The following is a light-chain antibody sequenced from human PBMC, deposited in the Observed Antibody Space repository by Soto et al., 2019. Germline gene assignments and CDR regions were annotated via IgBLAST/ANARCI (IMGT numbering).Light chain of an antibody. Sequence: IQMTHSPSSLPASVGDRVTITCRASQGIRDDLAWYQQKPGKVPKLLIYAASTLQSGVPSRFSGTGSGTDFTLTISRLEPEDFAVYYCQQYDTSTITFGQGTKVDIK. J-gene: IGKJ1*01. CDR1: QGIRDD. CDR2: AAS. CDR3: QQYDTSTIT. V-gene: IGKV1-27*01.